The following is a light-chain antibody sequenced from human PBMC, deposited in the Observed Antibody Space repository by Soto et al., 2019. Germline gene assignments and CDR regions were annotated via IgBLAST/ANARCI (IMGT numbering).Light chain of an antibody. J-gene: IGLJ1*01. CDR3: SSYTSSSTYV. V-gene: IGLV2-14*01. CDR2: EVS. Sequence: QSVLTQPASVSGSPGQSITISCTGTSSDVGGYNYVSWYQQHPGKAPKLMIYEVSNRPSGVSNRFSGSKSGNTASLTISGLQAEDEADYYCSSYTSSSTYVFGPGTQGDRP. CDR1: SSDVGGYNY.